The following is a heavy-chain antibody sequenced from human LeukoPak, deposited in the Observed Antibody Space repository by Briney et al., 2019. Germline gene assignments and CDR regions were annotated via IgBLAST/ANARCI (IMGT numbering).Heavy chain of an antibody. J-gene: IGHJ6*03. CDR3: ARDGRIAARPGNYYYYYMDV. CDR2: INTNTGNP. D-gene: IGHD6-6*01. CDR1: GYTFTSYA. V-gene: IGHV7-4-1*02. Sequence: ASVKVSCKASGYTFTSYAMNWVRQAPGQGLEWMGWINTNTGNPTYAQGFTGRFVFSLDTSVSTAYLQISSLKAEDTAVYHCARDGRIAARPGNYYYYYMDVWGKGTTVTVSS.